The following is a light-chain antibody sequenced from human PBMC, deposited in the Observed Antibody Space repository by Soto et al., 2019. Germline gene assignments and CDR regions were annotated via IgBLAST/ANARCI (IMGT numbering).Light chain of an antibody. J-gene: IGLJ1*01. CDR2: DVS. CDR1: SSDVGGYEY. CDR3: CSYAGSYTYV. V-gene: IGLV2-11*01. Sequence: SVLTQPRSVSGSPGQSITISCTGSSSDVGGYEYVSWFQQDPGKAPKLMICDVSARPSGVPNRFSGSKSGSTASLTISGLQADDEGDYYCCSYAGSYTYVFGTGTKVTVL.